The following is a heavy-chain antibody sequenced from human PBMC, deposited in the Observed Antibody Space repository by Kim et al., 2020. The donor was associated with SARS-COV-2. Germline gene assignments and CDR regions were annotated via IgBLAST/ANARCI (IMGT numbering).Heavy chain of an antibody. CDR3: TRDNPTVADFDS. J-gene: IGHJ4*02. Sequence: ADSVEGRFSIVRDNAKKSLFLQMNSRRAEDTAVYYCTRDNPTVADFDSWGQGTLVTISS. V-gene: IGHV3-48*03. D-gene: IGHD4-17*01.